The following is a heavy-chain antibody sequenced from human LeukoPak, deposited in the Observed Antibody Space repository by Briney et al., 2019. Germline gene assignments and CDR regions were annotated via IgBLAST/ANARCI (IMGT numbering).Heavy chain of an antibody. Sequence: SVKVSFMASGCTFSNYAISWVRPAPGQGLEWMGGIIPIFGTANYAQKFQGRVTITTDESTSTAYMELSSLKSEDMALYYCAISFGSSWNTNDYYYYYYMDVWGKGTTVTVSS. J-gene: IGHJ6*03. CDR1: GCTFSNYA. CDR3: AISFGSSWNTNDYYYYYYMDV. D-gene: IGHD6-13*01. CDR2: IIPIFGTA. V-gene: IGHV1-69*05.